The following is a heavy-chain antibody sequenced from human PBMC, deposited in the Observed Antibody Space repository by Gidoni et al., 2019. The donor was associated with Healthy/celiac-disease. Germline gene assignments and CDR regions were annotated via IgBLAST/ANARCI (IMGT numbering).Heavy chain of an antibody. J-gene: IGHJ4*02. D-gene: IGHD3-10*01. V-gene: IGHV1-2*02. CDR3: ARGNTILRGDISLDY. CDR1: GYTFTGYH. Sequence: QVQLVQSGAEVKKPGASVTVSCTASGYTFTGYHLHWVRRAPGQGLEWMGWINPDSGGTNYAQKFQGRVARTWDTSISTAYMELSRLSSDDSAVYYCARGNTILRGDISLDYWGQGTLVTVSS. CDR2: INPDSGGT.